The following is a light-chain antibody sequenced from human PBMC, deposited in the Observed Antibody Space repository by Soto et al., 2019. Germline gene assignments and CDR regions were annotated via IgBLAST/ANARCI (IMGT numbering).Light chain of an antibody. CDR1: QSIRSY. Sequence: DIQLTQSPSSLPASVRDRVTITCRASQSIRSYLNWYQQKPGKAPKPLIYAASSLQIGVPSRFSGSGSGTDFTLTISSLQPEDFATYYCQQSYSTSWTFGQGTKVEIK. CDR3: QQSYSTSWT. CDR2: AAS. J-gene: IGKJ1*01. V-gene: IGKV1-39*01.